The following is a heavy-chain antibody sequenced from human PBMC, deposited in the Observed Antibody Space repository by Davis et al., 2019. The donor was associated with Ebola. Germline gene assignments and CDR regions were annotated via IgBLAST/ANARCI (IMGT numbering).Heavy chain of an antibody. CDR1: GFTFSSYA. V-gene: IGHV3-30-3*01. J-gene: IGHJ6*02. D-gene: IGHD6-19*01. CDR3: ASFIAVAGGPYYGMDV. Sequence: PGGSLRLSCAASGFTFSSYAMHWVRQAPGKGLEWVAVISYDGSNKYYADSVKGRFTISRDNAKNSLYLQMNSLRDEDTAVYYCASFIAVAGGPYYGMDVWGQGTTVTVSS. CDR2: ISYDGSNK.